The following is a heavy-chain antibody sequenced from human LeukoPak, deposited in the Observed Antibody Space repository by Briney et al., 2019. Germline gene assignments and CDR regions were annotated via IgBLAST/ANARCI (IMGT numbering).Heavy chain of an antibody. J-gene: IGHJ6*03. V-gene: IGHV3-9*01. D-gene: IGHD2-2*01. CDR2: ISWNSGSI. CDR1: GFTFDDYA. CDR3: ANLGSAGCRRITSCSAYMDV. Sequence: GRSLRLSCAASGFTFDDYAMHWVRQAPGKGLEWVSGISWNSGSIGYADSVKGRFTISRDNAKNSLYPQMNSLRDEDTALYYCANLGSAGCRRITSCSAYMDVWGKGTTVTVSS.